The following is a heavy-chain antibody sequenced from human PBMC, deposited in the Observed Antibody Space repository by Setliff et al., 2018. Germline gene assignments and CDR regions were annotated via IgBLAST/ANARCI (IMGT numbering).Heavy chain of an antibody. CDR3: ARSPAVLGIVYLDP. CDR2: IIPNLGRV. Sequence: SVKVSCKASGGTFISFGISWVRQAPGQGLEWMGGIIPNLGRVKYAQRFQDRATITAEESTTTAYMELISLRSDDTAVYYCARSPAVLGIVYLDPWGQGTLVTVSS. V-gene: IGHV1-69*10. J-gene: IGHJ5*02. CDR1: GGTFISFG. D-gene: IGHD2-15*01.